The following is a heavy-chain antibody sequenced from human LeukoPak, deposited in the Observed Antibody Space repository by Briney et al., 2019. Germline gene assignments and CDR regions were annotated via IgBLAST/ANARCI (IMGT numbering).Heavy chain of an antibody. Sequence: HTGGSLRPSCAASGFTFSRDWMHWVRQAPGKGLVWVSRINSDGSSTSYADSVKGRFTISRDNAKNTLYLQMNSLRAEDTAVYYCVRSTYWFDSWGQGTLVTVSS. CDR3: VRSTYWFDS. D-gene: IGHD2-2*01. V-gene: IGHV3-74*01. CDR1: GFTFSRDW. CDR2: INSDGSST. J-gene: IGHJ5*01.